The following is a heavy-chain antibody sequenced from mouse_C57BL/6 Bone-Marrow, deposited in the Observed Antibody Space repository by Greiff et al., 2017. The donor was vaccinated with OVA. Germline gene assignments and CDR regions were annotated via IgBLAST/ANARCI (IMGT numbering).Heavy chain of an antibody. Sequence: EVHLVESGGGLVKPGGSLKLSCAASGFTFSSYTMSWVRQTPEKRLEWVATISGGGGNTYYPDSVKGRFTISRDNAKNTLYLQMSSLRSEDTALYYCATLYDYDSYWGQGTLVTVSA. J-gene: IGHJ3*01. CDR1: GFTFSSYT. CDR2: ISGGGGNT. CDR3: ATLYDYDSY. V-gene: IGHV5-9*01. D-gene: IGHD2-4*01.